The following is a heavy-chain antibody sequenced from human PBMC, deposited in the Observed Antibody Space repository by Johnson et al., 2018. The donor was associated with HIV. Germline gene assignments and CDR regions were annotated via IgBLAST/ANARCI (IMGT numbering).Heavy chain of an antibody. CDR1: GFTFSSHA. CDR3: ARDGYYDSSGYYSSAFDI. CDR2: ISYDGSNK. J-gene: IGHJ3*02. V-gene: IGHV3-30*04. D-gene: IGHD3-22*01. Sequence: VQLVESGGGVVQPGRSLILSCAASGFTFSSHAMHWVRQAPGKGLEWVAVISYDGSNKYYADSVKGRFTISRDNSKSTLSLQMNSLRAEDTALSYCARDGYYDSSGYYSSAFDIWGQGTMVTVSS.